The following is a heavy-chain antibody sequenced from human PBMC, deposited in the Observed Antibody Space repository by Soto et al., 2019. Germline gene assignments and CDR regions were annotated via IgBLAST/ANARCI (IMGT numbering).Heavy chain of an antibody. J-gene: IGHJ3*02. CDR1: GYSFTRYG. Sequence: ASVKVSCTASGYSFTRYGISWVRLAPGQGLEWMGWISGYNGNTNYAQKLQGRVTMTTDTSTSTAYMELRSLRSDDTAVYYCARETITNYCSSTSCRLDAFDIWGQGTMVTVS. CDR2: ISGYNGNT. D-gene: IGHD2-2*01. CDR3: ARETITNYCSSTSCRLDAFDI. V-gene: IGHV1-18*01.